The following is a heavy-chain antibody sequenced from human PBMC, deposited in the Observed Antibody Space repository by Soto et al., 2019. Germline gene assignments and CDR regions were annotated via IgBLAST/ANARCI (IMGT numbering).Heavy chain of an antibody. Sequence: WGSLKLACAASGFNLNSNYMSWVLQAPGKGLEWVSVIYSDGSTYYADSVKGRFILSRDNSNNTLYFQMNSLRAEDTAVYYSETLTKYAIVTGFYTCWGQGA. J-gene: IGHJ4*02. CDR2: IYSDGST. D-gene: IGHD3-9*01. CDR1: GFNLNSNY. CDR3: ETLTKYAIVTGFYTC. V-gene: IGHV3-66*01.